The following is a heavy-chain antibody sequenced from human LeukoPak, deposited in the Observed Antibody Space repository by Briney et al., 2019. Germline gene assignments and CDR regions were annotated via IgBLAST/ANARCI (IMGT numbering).Heavy chain of an antibody. CDR3: AKYCSGGYCYSGLY. D-gene: IGHD2-15*01. CDR2: ITSGGNT. Sequence: GGSLRLSCSASGSTFSNYAMHWVRQAPGKGLQWVSTITSGGNTYYADSVKGRFTISRDNSKNTLYLQMNSLRAEDTAVYYCAKYCSGGYCYSGLYWGQGTLVTVSS. CDR1: GSTFSNYA. J-gene: IGHJ4*02. V-gene: IGHV3-23*01.